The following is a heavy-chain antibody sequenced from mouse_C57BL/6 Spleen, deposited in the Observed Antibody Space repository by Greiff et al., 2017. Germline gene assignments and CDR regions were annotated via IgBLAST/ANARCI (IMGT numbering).Heavy chain of an antibody. CDR1: GYTFTSYW. J-gene: IGHJ1*03. CDR3: AREGHYYYGSPGYFDV. Sequence: QVQLQQPGAELVKPGASVKMSCKASGYTFTSYWITWVKQRPGQGLEWIGDIYPGSGSTNYNEKFKSKATLTVDTSSSTAYMQLSSLTSEDSAVYYCAREGHYYYGSPGYFDVWGTGTTVTVSS. D-gene: IGHD1-1*01. V-gene: IGHV1-55*01. CDR2: IYPGSGST.